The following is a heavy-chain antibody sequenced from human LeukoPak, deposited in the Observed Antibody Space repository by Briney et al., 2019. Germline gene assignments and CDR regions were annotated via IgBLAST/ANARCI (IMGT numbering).Heavy chain of an antibody. CDR3: AGGAEEWPDDY. J-gene: IGHJ4*02. V-gene: IGHV3-30*04. D-gene: IGHD3-3*01. CDR2: ISYDGSNK. Sequence: GRSLRLSCAASGFTFSSYAMHWVRQAPGKGLEWVAVISYDGSNKYYADSVKGRFTISRDNSKNTLYLQMNSLRAEDTAVYYCAGGAEEWPDDYWGQGTLVTVSS. CDR1: GFTFSSYA.